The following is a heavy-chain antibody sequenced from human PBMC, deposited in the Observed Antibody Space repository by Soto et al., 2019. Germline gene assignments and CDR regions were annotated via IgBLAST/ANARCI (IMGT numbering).Heavy chain of an antibody. Sequence: SETLSLTCAVYGASFSGYYWSWIRQPPGKGLEWIGYIYYSGSTYYNPSLKSRVTISVDTSKNQFSLKLSSVTAADTAVYYCARLGAQEIDPWGQGTLVTVS. CDR3: ARLGAQEIDP. V-gene: IGHV4-59*08. J-gene: IGHJ5*02. CDR1: GASFSGYY. D-gene: IGHD3-16*01. CDR2: IYYSGST.